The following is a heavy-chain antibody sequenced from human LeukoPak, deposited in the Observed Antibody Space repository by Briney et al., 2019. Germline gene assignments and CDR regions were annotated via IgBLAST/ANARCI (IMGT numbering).Heavy chain of an antibody. Sequence: PGGSLRLSCAASGFTFSNYAMSWVRQAPGKGLEWVSAISTYPGSTYYADSVKGRFTISRDNSKSTLSLQMNSLRAEDTAVYYCANDSTWIQLYFDYWGQGTLVTVSS. CDR2: ISTYPGST. V-gene: IGHV3-23*01. CDR3: ANDSTWIQLYFDY. CDR1: GFTFSNYA. J-gene: IGHJ4*02. D-gene: IGHD5-18*01.